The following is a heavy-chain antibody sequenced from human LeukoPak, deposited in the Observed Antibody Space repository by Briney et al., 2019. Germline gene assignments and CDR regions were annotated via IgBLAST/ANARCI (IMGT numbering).Heavy chain of an antibody. CDR1: GFTFSSYS. D-gene: IGHD6-6*01. CDR3: ARGIPIAARRRRDYYYYMDV. V-gene: IGHV3-21*01. J-gene: IGHJ6*03. Sequence: PGGSLRLSCAASGFTFSSYSMNWGRQAPGKGLEWVSSISSSSSYIYYADSGKGRFTISRDNAKNSLYLQMNSLRAEDTAVYYCARGIPIAARRRRDYYYYMDVWGKGTTVTVSS. CDR2: ISSSSSYI.